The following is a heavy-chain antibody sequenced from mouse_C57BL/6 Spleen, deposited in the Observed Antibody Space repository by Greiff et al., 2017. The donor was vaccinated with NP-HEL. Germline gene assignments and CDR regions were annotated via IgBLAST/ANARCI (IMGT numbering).Heavy chain of an antibody. V-gene: IGHV1-4*01. CDR2: INPSSGYT. CDR1: GYTFTSYT. D-gene: IGHD2-14*01. J-gene: IGHJ4*01. CDR3: ARSDIGYYYAMDY. Sequence: VQLQQSGAELARPGASVKMSCKASGYTFTSYTMHWVKQRPGQGLEWIGYINPSSGYTKYNQKFKDKATLTADKSSSTAYMQLSSLTSEDSAVYYCARSDIGYYYAMDYWGQGTSVTVSS.